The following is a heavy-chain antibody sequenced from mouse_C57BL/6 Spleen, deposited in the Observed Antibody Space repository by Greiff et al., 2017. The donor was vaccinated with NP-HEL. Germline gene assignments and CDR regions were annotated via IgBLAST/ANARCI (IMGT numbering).Heavy chain of an antibody. J-gene: IGHJ2*01. D-gene: IGHD3-2*02. CDR2: INPSSGYT. Sequence: QVQLQQSGAELARPGASVKMSCKASGYTFTSYTMHWVKQRPGQGLEWIGYINPSSGYTKYNQKFKDKATLTADKSSSTAYMQLSSLTSDDSTVYYCARSAQATYLDYWGQGTTLTVSS. CDR3: ARSAQATYLDY. CDR1: GYTFTSYT. V-gene: IGHV1-4*01.